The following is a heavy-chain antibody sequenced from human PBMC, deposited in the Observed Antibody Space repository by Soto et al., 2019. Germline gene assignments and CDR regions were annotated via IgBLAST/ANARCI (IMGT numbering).Heavy chain of an antibody. J-gene: IGHJ4*02. CDR1: GYTFTSYY. Sequence: APVKVSCKASGYTFTSYYMHWVRQAPGQGLEWMGIINPSGGSTSYAQKFQGRVTMTRDTSTSTVYMELSSLRSEDTAVYYCARVGSGSYHIGDIDYWGQGTLVTVSS. V-gene: IGHV1-46*03. CDR3: ARVGSGSYHIGDIDY. CDR2: INPSGGST. D-gene: IGHD3-10*01.